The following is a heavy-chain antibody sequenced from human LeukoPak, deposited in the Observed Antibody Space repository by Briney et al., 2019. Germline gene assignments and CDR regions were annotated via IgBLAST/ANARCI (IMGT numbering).Heavy chain of an antibody. J-gene: IGHJ4*02. CDR2: ISSDGNDK. D-gene: IGHD5-12*01. Sequence: GGSLRLSCAASGFTVSTSSMNWVRQAPGKGLEWVALISSDGNDKLYGDSVKGRFTISRDDSKSTLYLQMNSLRAEDTAVYYCTTKVIRGNSGDDYDDWGQGTLVTVSS. CDR3: TTKVIRGNSGDDYDD. V-gene: IGHV3-30*03. CDR1: GFTVSTSS.